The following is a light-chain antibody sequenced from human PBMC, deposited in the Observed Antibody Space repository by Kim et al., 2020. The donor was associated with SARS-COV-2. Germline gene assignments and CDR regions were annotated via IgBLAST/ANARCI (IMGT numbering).Light chain of an antibody. CDR3: QQYNSWAFT. V-gene: IGKV1-5*03. J-gene: IGKJ3*01. Sequence: DIQMTQSPSTLSASVGDRVTITCRASQSISSWLAWYQQKPGKAPKLLIYKASSLESGVPSRFIGSGSGTEFTLTISSLQPDDFATYYCQQYNSWAFTFGPGTKVDIK. CDR1: QSISSW. CDR2: KAS.